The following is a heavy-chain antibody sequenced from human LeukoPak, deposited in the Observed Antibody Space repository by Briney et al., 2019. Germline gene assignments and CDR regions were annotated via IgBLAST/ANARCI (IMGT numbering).Heavy chain of an antibody. D-gene: IGHD1-26*01. J-gene: IGHJ4*02. V-gene: IGHV3-30*02. CDR3: AREKWGTFDY. CDR1: GFTFRSHG. Sequence: GGSLRLSCAASGFTFRSHGMHWVRQAPGKGLQWVTFIQFDGGDKAYADSVKDRFTISRDNSKNTLYLQMNSLRAEDTAVYYCAREKWGTFDYWGQGTLVTVSS. CDR2: IQFDGGDK.